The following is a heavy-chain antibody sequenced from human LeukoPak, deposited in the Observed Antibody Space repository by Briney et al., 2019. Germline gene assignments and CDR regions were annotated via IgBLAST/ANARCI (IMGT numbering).Heavy chain of an antibody. CDR1: GFTFSDYY. V-gene: IGHV3-11*01. CDR3: AASGQPFSSFDY. Sequence: GGSLRLSCAASGFTFSDYYMSWIRQAPGKGLEWVSYISSSGSTIYYADSVKGRFTISRDNAKNSLYLQMNSLRAEDPAVYYCAASGQPFSSFDYWGQGTLVTVSS. D-gene: IGHD6-19*01. CDR2: ISSSGSTI. J-gene: IGHJ4*02.